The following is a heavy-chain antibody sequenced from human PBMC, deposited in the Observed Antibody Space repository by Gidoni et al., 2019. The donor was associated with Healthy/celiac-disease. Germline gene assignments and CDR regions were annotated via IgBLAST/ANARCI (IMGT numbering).Heavy chain of an antibody. Sequence: EVQLLESGGGLVQPGGSLRLSCAASGFTFRSYAMSWVRQAPGKGLEWDPSIMVSSGSTYYADSVKGRFTISSDNSKNTLYLQMNSLRAEDTAVYYCAKGEDYFVGSYRYLDYWGQGTLVTVSS. J-gene: IGHJ4*02. CDR2: IMVSSGST. V-gene: IGHV3-23*01. CDR1: GFTFRSYA. D-gene: IGHD3-16*02. CDR3: AKGEDYFVGSYRYLDY.